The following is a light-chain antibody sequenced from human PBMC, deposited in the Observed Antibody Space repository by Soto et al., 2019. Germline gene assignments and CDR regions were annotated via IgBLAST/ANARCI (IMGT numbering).Light chain of an antibody. CDR1: QSVSSSY. Sequence: EIVLTQSPGTLSLYPGERATLSCRASQSVSSSYLAWYQQKPGQAPRLLIYGASSRATGIPDRISGSGSGTDFTLTISRLEPEDFAVYYCQQYVSSPPWTFGQGTKVEIK. J-gene: IGKJ1*01. CDR2: GAS. V-gene: IGKV3-20*01. CDR3: QQYVSSPPWT.